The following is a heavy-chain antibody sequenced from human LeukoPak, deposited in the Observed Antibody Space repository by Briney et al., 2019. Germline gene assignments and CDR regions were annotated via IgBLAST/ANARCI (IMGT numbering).Heavy chain of an antibody. CDR2: MNPDSGNT. CDR3: VRGLCEDTGFDI. Sequence: ASVKVSCKASGYTFTSHAINWVRQTTGQGLEWMGWMNPDSGNTGYAQKFRGSVTMARNTSISTAYMELSSLTSDDTAIYYCVRGLCEDTGFDIWGQGTMVTVSS. V-gene: IGHV1-8*02. J-gene: IGHJ3*02. CDR1: GYTFTSHA.